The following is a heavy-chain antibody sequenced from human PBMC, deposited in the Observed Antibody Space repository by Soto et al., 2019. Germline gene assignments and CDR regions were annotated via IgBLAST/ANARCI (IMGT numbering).Heavy chain of an antibody. CDR3: ASRRAPIAATGTIDY. CDR1: GGSFSGYY. D-gene: IGHD6-13*01. V-gene: IGHV4-34*01. J-gene: IGHJ4*02. Sequence: PSETLSLTCAVYGGSFSGYYWTWIRQPPGKGLEWIAEINHSGSTNYNLSLKSRVTISVDTSKNQFSLKLSSLTAADTAVYYCASRRAPIAATGTIDYWGQGTLVTVSS. CDR2: INHSGST.